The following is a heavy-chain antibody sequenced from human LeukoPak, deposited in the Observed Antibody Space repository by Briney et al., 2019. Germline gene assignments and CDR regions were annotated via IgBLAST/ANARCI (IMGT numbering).Heavy chain of an antibody. D-gene: IGHD1-26*01. V-gene: IGHV4-59*01. J-gene: IGHJ4*02. CDR1: GASINTYY. CDR2: IYYSGST. Sequence: PSETLSLTCTVSGASINTYYWIWFRKPPGKGLDWFGYIYYSGSTNYNPSLTSRVTISIDTSKNQFSLKVNSVTAADTAVYYCAREPIVGATLDYWGQGTLVTVSS. CDR3: AREPIVGATLDY.